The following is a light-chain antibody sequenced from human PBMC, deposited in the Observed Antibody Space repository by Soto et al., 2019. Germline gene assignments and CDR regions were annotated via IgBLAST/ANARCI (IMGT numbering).Light chain of an antibody. Sequence: IQLTQSPSALSASVGDRVSITCRASQDSTKYLAWYQQKPGKAPNLLIYEASTLHSGVPSRFSGSGSATEFTLTISSLQPDDFATYYCQQYNSYSWAFGQGTKVDIK. CDR1: QDSTKY. V-gene: IGKV1-9*01. CDR2: EAS. CDR3: QQYNSYSWA. J-gene: IGKJ1*01.